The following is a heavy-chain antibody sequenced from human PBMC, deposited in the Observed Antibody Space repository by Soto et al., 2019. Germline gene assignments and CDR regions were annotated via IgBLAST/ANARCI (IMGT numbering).Heavy chain of an antibody. Sequence: SETLSLTCTASGGSVSSGGYYWSWIRQHPGTGLEWIGYIYYSGTTYFNPSLKSRASISLDTSKNESSLKLTSVTAADTAVYYCSRRALPQCINGVCYNAGCWDYWGQGALVTVSS. J-gene: IGHJ4*02. CDR2: IYYSGTT. CDR1: GGSVSSGGYY. D-gene: IGHD2-8*01. V-gene: IGHV4-31*03. CDR3: SRRALPQCINGVCYNAGCWDY.